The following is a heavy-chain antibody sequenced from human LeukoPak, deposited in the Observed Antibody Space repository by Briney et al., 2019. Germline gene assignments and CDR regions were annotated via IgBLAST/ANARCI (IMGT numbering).Heavy chain of an antibody. CDR2: IYYSGST. J-gene: IGHJ3*02. D-gene: IGHD5-18*01. CDR1: GGSISSYY. CDR3: ARDRASGGYSYGRGAFDI. Sequence: SETLSLTCTVSGGSISSYYWSWIRQPPGKGLEWIGYIYYSGSTNYNPSLKSRVTISVDTFKNQFYLKLRSVTAADTAVYYCARDRASGGYSYGRGAFDIWGQGTMVTVSS. V-gene: IGHV4-59*01.